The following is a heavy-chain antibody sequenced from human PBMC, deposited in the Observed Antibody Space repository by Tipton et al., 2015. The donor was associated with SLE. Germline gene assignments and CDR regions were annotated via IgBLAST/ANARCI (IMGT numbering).Heavy chain of an antibody. J-gene: IGHJ6*03. CDR2: IYDSGST. D-gene: IGHD6-19*01. Sequence: TLSLTCSVSGDSISDYYWNLIRQPPGKGLEWIGFIYDSGSTNNNPSLKSRVRISLDTSKNQVSLKVTSVTPADTATYFCARGQEVAATDHYYYMDVWGKGTTVTVSS. V-gene: IGHV4-59*01. CDR1: GDSISDYY. CDR3: ARGQEVAATDHYYYMDV.